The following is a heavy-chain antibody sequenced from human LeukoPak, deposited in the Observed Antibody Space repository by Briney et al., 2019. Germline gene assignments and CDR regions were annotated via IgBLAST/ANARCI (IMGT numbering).Heavy chain of an antibody. CDR2: INPSGGST. J-gene: IGHJ6*03. Sequence: ASVKVSCKASGYTLTSYYMHWVRQAPGQGLEWMGIINPSGGSTSYAQKFQGRVTMTRDMSTSTVYMELSSLRSEDTAVYYCARDRDRQNQYYYYMDVWGKGTTVTVSS. V-gene: IGHV1-46*01. CDR3: ARDRDRQNQYYYYMDV. CDR1: GYTLTSYY. D-gene: IGHD3-10*01.